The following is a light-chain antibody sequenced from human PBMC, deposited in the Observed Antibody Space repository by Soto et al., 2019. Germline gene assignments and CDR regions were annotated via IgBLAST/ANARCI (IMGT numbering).Light chain of an antibody. J-gene: IGLJ1*01. CDR3: AAWDDSLNGQV. CDR2: RNY. Sequence: QSVLTQPPSASGTPGQRVTISCSGSSSNVGSNYVYWYQQLPGTAPKLLIYRNYQRPSWVPDRFSGSKSGTSASLAISGLRSDDEADYYCAAWDDSLNGQVFGTGTKLTVL. CDR1: SSNVGSNY. V-gene: IGLV1-47*01.